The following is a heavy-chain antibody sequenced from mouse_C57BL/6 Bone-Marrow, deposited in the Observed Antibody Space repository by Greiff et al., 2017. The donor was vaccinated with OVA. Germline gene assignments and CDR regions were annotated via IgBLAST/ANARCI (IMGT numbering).Heavy chain of an antibody. D-gene: IGHD1-1*01. CDR1: GFSLTSYG. CDR3: ARAQISRYYYGSSGFAY. V-gene: IGHV2-2*01. Sequence: VKLMESGPGLVQPSQSLSITCTVSGFSLTSYGVHWVRQSPGKGLEWLGVIWSGGSTDYNAAFISRLSISKDNSKSQVFFKMNSLQADDTAIYYCARAQISRYYYGSSGFAYWGQGTLVTVSA. J-gene: IGHJ3*01. CDR2: IWSGGST.